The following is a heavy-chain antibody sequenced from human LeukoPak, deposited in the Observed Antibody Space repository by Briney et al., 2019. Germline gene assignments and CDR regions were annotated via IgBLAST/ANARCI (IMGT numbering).Heavy chain of an antibody. Sequence: PGGSLRLSCAASGFTLSSYSMNWVRQAPGKGLEWVSSISSSSSYIYYADSVKGRFTISRDNSKNTLYLQMNSLRAEDTAVYYCAKWPLSFAPPQNWGQGTRVTVS. CDR3: AKWPLSFAPPQN. CDR1: GFTLSSYS. J-gene: IGHJ4*02. D-gene: IGHD2-8*01. V-gene: IGHV3-21*04. CDR2: ISSSSSYI.